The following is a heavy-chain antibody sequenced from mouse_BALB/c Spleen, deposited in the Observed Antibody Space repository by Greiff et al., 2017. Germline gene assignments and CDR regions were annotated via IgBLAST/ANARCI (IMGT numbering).Heavy chain of an antibody. J-gene: IGHJ4*01. Sequence: QVQLKQSGAELAKPGASVKMSCKASGYTFTSYWMHWVKQRPGQGLEWIGYINPSTGYTEYNQKFKDKATLTADKSSSTAYMQLSSLTSEDSAVYYCARRDRYDGDAMDYWGQGTSVTVSS. D-gene: IGHD2-14*01. CDR3: ARRDRYDGDAMDY. CDR2: INPSTGYT. V-gene: IGHV1-7*01. CDR1: GYTFTSYW.